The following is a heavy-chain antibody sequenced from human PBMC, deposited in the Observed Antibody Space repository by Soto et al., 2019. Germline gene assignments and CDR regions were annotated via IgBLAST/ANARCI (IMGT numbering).Heavy chain of an antibody. V-gene: IGHV1-8*01. Sequence: GASVKVSCKASGYTFTSYDINCVRQATGQGLEWMGWMNPNSGNTGYAQKFQGRVTMTRNTSISTAYMELSSLRSEDTAVYYCARWMRGYCSSTRCYDISFAYWGQGTLVTVSS. D-gene: IGHD2-2*01. CDR1: GYTFTSYD. CDR2: MNPNSGNT. CDR3: ARWMRGYCSSTRCYDISFAY. J-gene: IGHJ4*02.